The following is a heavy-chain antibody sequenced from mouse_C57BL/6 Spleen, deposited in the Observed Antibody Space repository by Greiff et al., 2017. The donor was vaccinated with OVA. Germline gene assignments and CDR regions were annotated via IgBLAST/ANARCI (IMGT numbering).Heavy chain of an antibody. J-gene: IGHJ2*01. V-gene: IGHV3-6*01. Sequence: EVQRVESGPGLVKPSQSLSLTCSVTGYSITSGYYWNWIRQFPGNKLEWMGYISYDGSNNYNPSLKNRISITRDTSKNQFFLKLNSVTTEDTATYYCARGDYSKWVFDYWGQGTTLTVSS. CDR1: GYSITSGYY. CDR3: ARGDYSKWVFDY. CDR2: ISYDGSN. D-gene: IGHD2-5*01.